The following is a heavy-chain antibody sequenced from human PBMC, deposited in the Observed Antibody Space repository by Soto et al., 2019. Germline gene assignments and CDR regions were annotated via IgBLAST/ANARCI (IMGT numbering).Heavy chain of an antibody. J-gene: IGHJ4*02. Sequence: SETLSLTCTVSGGSISSYYWSWIRQPPGKGLEWIGYIYYSGSTNYNPSLKSRVTISVDTSKNQFSLKLSSVTAADTAVYYCARDRGPPGWAYFDHWGQGTLVPVS. CDR3: ARDRGPPGWAYFDH. V-gene: IGHV4-59*01. CDR1: GGSISSYY. CDR2: IYYSGST. D-gene: IGHD3-10*01.